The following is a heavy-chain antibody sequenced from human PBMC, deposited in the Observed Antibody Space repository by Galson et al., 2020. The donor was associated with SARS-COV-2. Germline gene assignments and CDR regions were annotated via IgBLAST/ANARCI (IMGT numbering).Heavy chain of an antibody. CDR3: TREGWQGAY. CDR1: GFIFKDFW. Sequence: LSCEVSGFIFKDFWMSWFRQAPGKSLEWVANIRGDGSETNYVESVKGRFSISRDNAMNSLYLQMDSLRVEDTAVYYCTREGWQGAYWGQGSRVTVSS. CDR2: IRGDGSET. J-gene: IGHJ4*02. V-gene: IGHV3-7*01.